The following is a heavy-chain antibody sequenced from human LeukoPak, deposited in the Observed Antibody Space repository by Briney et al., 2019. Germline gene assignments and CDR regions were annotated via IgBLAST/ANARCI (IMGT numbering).Heavy chain of an antibody. J-gene: IGHJ6*02. CDR2: ISGSGGST. CDR3: AKDPDFWSGYYTLVRV. CDR1: GFTFSSYA. V-gene: IGHV3-23*01. Sequence: GSLRLSCAASGFTFSSYAMSWVRQAPGKGLEWVSAISGSGGSTYYADSVKGRFTISRDNSKNTLYLQMNSLRAEDTAVYYCAKDPDFWSGYYTLVRVWGQGTTVTVSS. D-gene: IGHD3-3*01.